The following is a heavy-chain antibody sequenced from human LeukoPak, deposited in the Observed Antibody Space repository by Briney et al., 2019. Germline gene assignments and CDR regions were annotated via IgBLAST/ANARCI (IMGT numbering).Heavy chain of an antibody. CDR1: GFTFSSYG. J-gene: IGHJ4*02. Sequence: PGGSLRLSCAASGFTFSSYGMHWVRQAPGKGLEWVAVISYDGSNKYYADSVKGRFTISRDNSKNTLYLQMNSLRAEDTAVYYCAKDSGDFWSGFTGYDYWGQGTLVTVSS. CDR3: AKDSGDFWSGFTGYDY. V-gene: IGHV3-30*18. CDR2: ISYDGSNK. D-gene: IGHD3-3*01.